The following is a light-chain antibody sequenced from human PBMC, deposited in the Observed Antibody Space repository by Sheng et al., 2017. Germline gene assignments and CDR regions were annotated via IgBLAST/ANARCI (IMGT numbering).Light chain of an antibody. CDR3: QQSRYTPRT. V-gene: IGKV1-33*01. CDR1: QYISNY. J-gene: IGKJ1*01. CDR2: DAS. Sequence: DTQLTQSPSSLSASVGDRVTITCQASQYISNYLNWYQQKPGKAPRLLIYDASNLETGVPSRFSGSGSGTDFTLTISSLQPEDFGTYYCQQSRYTPRTFGQGTKVEIK.